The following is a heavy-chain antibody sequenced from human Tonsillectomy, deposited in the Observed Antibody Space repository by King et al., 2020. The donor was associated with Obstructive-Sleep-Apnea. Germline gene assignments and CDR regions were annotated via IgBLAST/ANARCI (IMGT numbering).Heavy chain of an antibody. V-gene: IGHV3-30*04. CDR2: ISFDGSNK. Sequence: VQLVESGGGVVQPGRSLRLSCAASGFTFNNYAMHWVRQAPGKGLEWVASISFDGSNKYYADSVKGRFTISRDNSKNMLYLQMNSLRAEDTAVYYCAGDLYLDIVATINLGYWGQGSLVTVSS. D-gene: IGHD5-12*01. CDR3: AGDLYLDIVATINLGY. CDR1: GFTFNNYA. J-gene: IGHJ4*02.